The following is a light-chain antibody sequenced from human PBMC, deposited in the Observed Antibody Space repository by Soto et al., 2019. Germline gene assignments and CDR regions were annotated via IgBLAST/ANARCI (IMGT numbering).Light chain of an antibody. V-gene: IGLV2-14*03. CDR1: STDIGRYNY. Sequence: QSALTQPASVSGSPGQSITISCTGTSTDIGRYNYVSWYQQHPGKAPKLMIYDVSNRPSGVSNRFSGSKSGNTASLTISGLQAEDEADYCCSSYTSSSTYVFGTGTKVTVL. CDR2: DVS. J-gene: IGLJ1*01. CDR3: SSYTSSSTYV.